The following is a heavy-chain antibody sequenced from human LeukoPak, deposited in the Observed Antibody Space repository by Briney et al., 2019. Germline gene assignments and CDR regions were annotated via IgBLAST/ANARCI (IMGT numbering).Heavy chain of an antibody. CDR3: AGGTYYYDSSGGYFDY. Sequence: GGTLRLSCAASGFTFSSYAMSWVRQAPGKGLEWVSAISGSGGSTYYADSVKGRFTISRDNSKNTLYLQMNSLRAEDTDVYYCAGGTYYYDSSGGYFDYWGQGTLVTVSS. D-gene: IGHD3-22*01. CDR1: GFTFSSYA. V-gene: IGHV3-23*01. J-gene: IGHJ4*02. CDR2: ISGSGGST.